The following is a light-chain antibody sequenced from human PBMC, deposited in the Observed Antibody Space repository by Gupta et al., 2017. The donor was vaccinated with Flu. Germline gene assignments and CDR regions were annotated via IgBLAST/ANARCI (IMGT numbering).Light chain of an antibody. J-gene: IGKJ2*01. CDR3: QQYNSYSYT. V-gene: IGKV1-5*03. CDR2: KAS. Sequence: GDRVTITCRASQGISSLWAWYQQKPGKAPKLLISKASSLESGVPSRFSGRGSGTEFTLTISSLQPDDFATYYCQQYNSYSYTFGQGTKLEIK. CDR1: QGISSL.